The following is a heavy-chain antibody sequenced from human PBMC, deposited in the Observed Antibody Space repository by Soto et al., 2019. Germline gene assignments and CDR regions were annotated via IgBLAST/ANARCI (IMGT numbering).Heavy chain of an antibody. Sequence: EVQLVESGGGLVQPRGSLRLSCAASGLTVSSNYMSWVRQAPGKGLEWVSLIYSGGSTYYADSVRGRFTISRDNSKNTLYLQMNSLRAEDTAVYYCARDFYYYGSGTMGGYFDYWGQGTLVTVSS. CDR2: IYSGGST. CDR3: ARDFYYYGSGTMGGYFDY. V-gene: IGHV3-66*01. D-gene: IGHD3-10*01. CDR1: GLTVSSNY. J-gene: IGHJ4*02.